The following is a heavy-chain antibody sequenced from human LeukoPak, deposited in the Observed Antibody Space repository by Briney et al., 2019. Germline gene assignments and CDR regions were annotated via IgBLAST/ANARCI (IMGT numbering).Heavy chain of an antibody. Sequence: GGSPRLSCAASGFTFSSYSMNWVRKAPGKGLEWVSYISSSSSTIYYADSVKGRFTISRDNAKNSLYLQMNSLRAEDTAVYYCARDVYGSGKNWFDPWGQGTLVTVSS. V-gene: IGHV3-48*01. D-gene: IGHD3-10*01. CDR1: GFTFSSYS. J-gene: IGHJ5*02. CDR3: ARDVYGSGKNWFDP. CDR2: ISSSSSTI.